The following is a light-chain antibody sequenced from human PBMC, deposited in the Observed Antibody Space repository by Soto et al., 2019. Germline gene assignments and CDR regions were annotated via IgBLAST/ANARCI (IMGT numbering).Light chain of an antibody. V-gene: IGKV3-11*01. J-gene: IGKJ4*01. CDR1: QSVRNY. CDR2: DAS. CDR3: QQRDKWPLLT. Sequence: EIVLTQSPATLSLSLGERATLSCRASQSVRNYLAWFQQRPGQAPRILIYDASIRATGIPARFSGSGSGTDFTLTISSLKPEDFAVYYCQQRDKWPLLTFGGGTRVEIK.